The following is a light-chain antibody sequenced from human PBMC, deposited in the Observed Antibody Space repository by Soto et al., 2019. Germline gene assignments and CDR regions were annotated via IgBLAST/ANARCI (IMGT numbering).Light chain of an antibody. J-gene: IGLJ1*01. CDR2: DVS. CDR1: STDVGGYNY. Sequence: QSVLTQPRSVSGSPGQSVTISCTGTSTDVGGYNYVSWYQQHPGKVPKLMLYDVSKRPSGVPDRFSGSKSGNTASLTISGLQAEDDADYSCCSYAGRDTLYVFGSGTKVTVL. CDR3: CSYAGRDTLYV. V-gene: IGLV2-11*01.